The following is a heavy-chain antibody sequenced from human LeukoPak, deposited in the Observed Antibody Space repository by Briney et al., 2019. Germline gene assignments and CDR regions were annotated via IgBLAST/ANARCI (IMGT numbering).Heavy chain of an antibody. J-gene: IGHJ4*02. Sequence: SETLSLTCAVYGGSFSGYYWSWIRQPPGKGRDWIGETNHSGSTNYNPSLKSRVTISVDTSKNQFSLKLSSVTAADTAVYYCASGGYCSGGSCYSPPAYWGQGTLVTVSP. V-gene: IGHV4-34*01. CDR2: TNHSGST. D-gene: IGHD2-15*01. CDR1: GGSFSGYY. CDR3: ASGGYCSGGSCYSPPAY.